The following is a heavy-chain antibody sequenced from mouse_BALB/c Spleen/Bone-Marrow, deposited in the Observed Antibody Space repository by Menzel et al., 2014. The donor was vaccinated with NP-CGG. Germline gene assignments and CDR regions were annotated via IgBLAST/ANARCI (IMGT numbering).Heavy chain of an antibody. J-gene: IGHJ1*01. CDR1: GYTFTSCV. V-gene: IGHV1-14*01. D-gene: IGHD2-14*01. CDR2: INPYNDGS. CDR3: ARSVRQDWYIDV. Sequence: EVQLQQSGPELVKPGASVKMSCKASGYTFTSCVIHWVKQKPGQGLEWIGYINPYNDGSKYNEKFKGKATLTSDKSSSTAYMELSSLTSEDSAVYFCARSVRQDWYIDVWGAGTTVTVSS.